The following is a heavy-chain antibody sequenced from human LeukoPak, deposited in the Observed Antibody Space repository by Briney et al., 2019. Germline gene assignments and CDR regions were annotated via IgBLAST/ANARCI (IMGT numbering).Heavy chain of an antibody. CDR2: ISGSGGST. CDR1: GFTFSSYA. D-gene: IGHD3-10*01. Sequence: PGGSLRLSCAASGFTFSSYAMSWVRQAPGKGLEWVSAISGSGGSTYYADSVKGRFTISRDNSKNTLYLQMNSLRAEDTAVYYCAKYYYGSGSPWIDAFDIWGQGTMVTVS. V-gene: IGHV3-23*01. CDR3: AKYYYGSGSPWIDAFDI. J-gene: IGHJ3*02.